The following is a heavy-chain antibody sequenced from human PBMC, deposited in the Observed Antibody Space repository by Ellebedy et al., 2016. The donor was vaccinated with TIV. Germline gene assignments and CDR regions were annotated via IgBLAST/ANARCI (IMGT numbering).Heavy chain of an antibody. Sequence: PGGSLRLSCAASGFSFNSYAMSWVRQAPGKGLEWVSTISNTGSRTYYADSGKGRFTISRDNSKNTLYLQMNSLRAEDTAVYYCAKDKVFGDSKWEIDVWGQGITVTVSS. D-gene: IGHD1-26*01. CDR3: AKDKVFGDSKWEIDV. CDR2: ISNTGSRT. V-gene: IGHV3-23*01. CDR1: GFSFNSYA. J-gene: IGHJ6*02.